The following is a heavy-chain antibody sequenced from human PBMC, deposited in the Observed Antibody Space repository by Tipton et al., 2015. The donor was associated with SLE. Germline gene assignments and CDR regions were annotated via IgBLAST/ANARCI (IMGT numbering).Heavy chain of an antibody. CDR2: IYYSGST. CDR1: GGSISSGGYY. J-gene: IGHJ4*02. D-gene: IGHD5-12*01. CDR3: ARLGGGYSVDS. Sequence: TLSLTCTVSGGSISSGGYYWSWIRQHPGKGLEWIGYIYYSGSTYYNPSLKSRVTISVDTSKNQFSLELSSVTAGDTAVYYCARLGGGYSVDSWGQGTLVTVSS. V-gene: IGHV4-31*03.